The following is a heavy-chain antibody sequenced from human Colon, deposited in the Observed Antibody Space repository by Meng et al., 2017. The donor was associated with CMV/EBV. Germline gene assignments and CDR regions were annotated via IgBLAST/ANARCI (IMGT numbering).Heavy chain of an antibody. CDR2: INHSGNT. CDR1: GFLIGYY. Sequence: GFLIGYYWSWIRQPPGKGLEWIVEINHSGNTNYNPSLKSRVTISVDTSKNQFSLKLSSVTAADTAVYYCARSRRYCSSTSCRDAFDIWGQGTMVTVSS. V-gene: IGHV4-34*01. J-gene: IGHJ3*02. D-gene: IGHD2-2*01. CDR3: ARSRRYCSSTSCRDAFDI.